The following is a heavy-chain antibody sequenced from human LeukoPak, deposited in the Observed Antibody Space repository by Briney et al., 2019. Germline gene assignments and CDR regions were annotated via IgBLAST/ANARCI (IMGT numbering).Heavy chain of an antibody. CDR3: AREACSGSCHSDYFDY. Sequence: PGGSLRLSCAASGFTFSSYAMSWVRQAPGKGLEWVSVISGSGGSTYNADSVKGRFTISRDNSKNTLYLQVNSLRAEDTAVYSCAREACSGSCHSDYFDYWGLGTLVTVSS. CDR1: GFTFSSYA. V-gene: IGHV3-23*01. J-gene: IGHJ4*02. CDR2: ISGSGGST. D-gene: IGHD2-15*01.